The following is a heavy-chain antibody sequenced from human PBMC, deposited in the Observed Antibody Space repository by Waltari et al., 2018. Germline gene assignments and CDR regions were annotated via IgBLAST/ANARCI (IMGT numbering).Heavy chain of an antibody. V-gene: IGHV1-69*05. CDR1: GGTFSSYA. J-gene: IGHJ5*02. Sequence: QVQLVQSGAEVKKPGSSVKVSCKASGGTFSSYAISWVRQAPGQGLEWMGGIIPIFGTANDAQKFQGRVTITTDESTSTAYMELSSLRSEDTAVYYCARGMSSYYGSGSYFRFDPWGQGTLVTVSS. CDR2: IIPIFGTA. D-gene: IGHD3-10*01. CDR3: ARGMSSYYGSGSYFRFDP.